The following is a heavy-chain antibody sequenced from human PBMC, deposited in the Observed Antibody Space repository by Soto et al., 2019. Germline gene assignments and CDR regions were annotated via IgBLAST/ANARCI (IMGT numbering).Heavy chain of an antibody. Sequence: VKVSCKASGGTFSSYAISWVRQAPGQGLEWMGGIIPIFGTANYAQKFQGRVTITADKSTSTAYMELSRLRSEDTAVYYCARGGYSYGPAGDYFDYWGQGTLVTVSS. CDR2: IIPIFGTA. CDR1: GGTFSSYA. D-gene: IGHD5-18*01. V-gene: IGHV1-69*06. J-gene: IGHJ4*02. CDR3: ARGGYSYGPAGDYFDY.